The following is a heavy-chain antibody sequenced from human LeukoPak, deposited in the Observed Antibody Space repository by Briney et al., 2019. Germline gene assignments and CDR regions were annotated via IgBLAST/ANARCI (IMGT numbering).Heavy chain of an antibody. CDR3: AKDVSGSYSSTFDY. Sequence: PGGSLRLYCAASGFTFSSYAMSWVRQAPGKGLEWVSAISGSGGSTYYADSVKGRFTISRDNSKNTLYLQMNSLRAEDTAVYYCAKDVSGSYSSTFDYWGQGTLVTVSS. V-gene: IGHV3-23*01. CDR2: ISGSGGST. CDR1: GFTFSSYA. D-gene: IGHD1-26*01. J-gene: IGHJ4*02.